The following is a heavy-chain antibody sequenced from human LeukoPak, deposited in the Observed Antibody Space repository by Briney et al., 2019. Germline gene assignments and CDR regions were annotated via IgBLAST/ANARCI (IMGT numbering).Heavy chain of an antibody. Sequence: VSLRLSCEGSRYSFDSYAMTWVRQAPGKGLEWVSSINGGGDITYYAESVKGRFTVSRDNSKNTLFLQMNSLRAEDTAVFYCAKRYGDSTGWFFDFWGQGSLVTVSS. CDR3: AKRYGDSTGWFFDF. J-gene: IGHJ4*02. D-gene: IGHD6-13*01. CDR1: RYSFDSYA. V-gene: IGHV3-23*01. CDR2: INGGGDIT.